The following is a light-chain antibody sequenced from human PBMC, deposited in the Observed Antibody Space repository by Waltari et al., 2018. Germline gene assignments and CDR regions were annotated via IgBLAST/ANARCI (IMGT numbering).Light chain of an antibody. CDR3: QVWDNGSDRSV. CDR1: TLGIKD. CDR2: DGS. V-gene: IGLV3-21*02. Sequence: SYVLTQPPSGSAAPGETATITCGVSTLGIKDGHWSQQKPGLAPRLVVFDGSDRPTGIPERFSGSNSGNTATLIISRVEAGDEADYYCQVWDNGSDRSVFGGGTKLTVL. J-gene: IGLJ3*02.